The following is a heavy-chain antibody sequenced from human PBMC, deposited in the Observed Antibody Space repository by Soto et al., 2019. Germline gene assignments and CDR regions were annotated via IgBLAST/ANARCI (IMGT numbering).Heavy chain of an antibody. CDR2: MSHDGKIK. D-gene: IGHD3-10*01. V-gene: IGHV3-30*04. J-gene: IGHJ4*02. Sequence: SLRLSCAASGVTCISHTMHWVRQAPGKGLEWLSLMSHDGKIKFYADSVKGRFTISRDNAKNSLFLQLNSLRAEDTALYYCVRSGDYRSGSYWYFFDYWGQGALVTVSS. CDR3: VRSGDYRSGSYWYFFDY. CDR1: GVTCISHT.